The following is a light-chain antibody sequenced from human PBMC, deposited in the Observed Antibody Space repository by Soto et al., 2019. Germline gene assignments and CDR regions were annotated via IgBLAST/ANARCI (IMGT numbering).Light chain of an antibody. CDR3: QQYNSYSWT. Sequence: DIQVTQSPSTLSASVGDRVTITCRASQSMSRGLAWYQQKPGKAPNLLIYDASSLQSGVPSRFSGSGSGTDFTLTISSLQPDDFATYYCQQYNSYSWTFGQGTKVDI. V-gene: IGKV1-5*01. J-gene: IGKJ1*01. CDR1: QSMSRG. CDR2: DAS.